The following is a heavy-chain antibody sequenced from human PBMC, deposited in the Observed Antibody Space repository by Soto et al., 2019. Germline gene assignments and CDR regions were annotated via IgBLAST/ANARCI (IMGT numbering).Heavy chain of an antibody. CDR1: GGSFTEAY. J-gene: IGHJ6*02. CDR3: ARAPRELLAEGPLFLYYYYGFDV. CDR2: VFHAGNT. V-gene: IGHV4-34*12. D-gene: IGHD1-7*01. Sequence: QVHLQQWGAGLLKPSGTLSLTCAVSGGSFTEAYWTWVRQSPGRGLEWICEVFHAGNTNYNPSLKSRVTLSLDTAKNQFSLRLTSVTAADSAVYYCARAPRELLAEGPLFLYYYYGFDVWGQGTTVIVSS.